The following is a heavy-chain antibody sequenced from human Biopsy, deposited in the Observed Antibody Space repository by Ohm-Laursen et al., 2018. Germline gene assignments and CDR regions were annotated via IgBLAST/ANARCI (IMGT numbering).Heavy chain of an antibody. V-gene: IGHV3-30*18. CDR2: LSYDGSIK. D-gene: IGHD2-2*02. CDR3: AKARSGSSNSCYNY. CDR1: GFSFNNYG. J-gene: IGHJ4*02. Sequence: SLRLSCSASGFSFNNYGMHWVRQGPGKGLEWVALLSYDGSIKYYADSVKGRFTISRDNSKNTLYLEMNSLRAEDTAIYYCAKARSGSSNSCYNYWGQGTLVIVSS.